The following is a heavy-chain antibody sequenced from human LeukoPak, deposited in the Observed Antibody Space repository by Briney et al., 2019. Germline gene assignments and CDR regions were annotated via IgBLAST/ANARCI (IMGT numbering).Heavy chain of an antibody. D-gene: IGHD3-3*01. Sequence: ASVKVSCKASGYTFTSYDINWVRQATGQGLEWMGWMNPNSGNTGYAQKFQGRVTMTRNTSISTAYMELSSLRSEDTAVYYYARGQSAGNYDFWSGSYVYYYYGMDVWGQGTTVTVSS. CDR3: ARGQSAGNYDFWSGSYVYYYYGMDV. V-gene: IGHV1-8*01. J-gene: IGHJ6*02. CDR2: MNPNSGNT. CDR1: GYTFTSYD.